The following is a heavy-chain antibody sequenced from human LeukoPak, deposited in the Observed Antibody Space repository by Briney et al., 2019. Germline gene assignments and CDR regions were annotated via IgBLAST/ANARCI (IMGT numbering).Heavy chain of an antibody. D-gene: IGHD3-10*01. Sequence: ASVKVSCKASRYTFTSYYMHWVRQAPGQGLEWMGIINPSGGSTSYAQKFQGRVTMTRDTSTSTVYMELSSLRSEDTAVYYCARGPITMVRGVIITVGVAWSDPWGQGTLVTVSS. CDR2: INPSGGST. J-gene: IGHJ5*02. CDR1: RYTFTSYY. CDR3: ARGPITMVRGVIITVGVAWSDP. V-gene: IGHV1-46*01.